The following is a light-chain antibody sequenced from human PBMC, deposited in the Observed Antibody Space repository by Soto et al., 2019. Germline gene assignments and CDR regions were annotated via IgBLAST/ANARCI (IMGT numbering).Light chain of an antibody. Sequence: DIQLTQSPSTLSASVGDRVTITCRASQSLSTWLAWYQQKPGKAPNLLIYDASSLQSGFPSRFSGSGSGTEFTLTISNLQPDDFATYYCQQYNSYSRYTFGQGTMLESK. CDR2: DAS. CDR3: QQYNSYSRYT. CDR1: QSLSTW. J-gene: IGKJ2*01. V-gene: IGKV1-5*01.